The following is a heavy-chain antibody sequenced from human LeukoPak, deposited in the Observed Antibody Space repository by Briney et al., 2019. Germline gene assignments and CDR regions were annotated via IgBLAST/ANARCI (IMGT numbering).Heavy chain of an antibody. D-gene: IGHD5-18*01. Sequence: GGSLRLSCAASGFTFSNAWMSWVRQAPGKGLEWVGRIKSKTDGGTTDYAAPVKGRFTISRDDSKNTLYLQMNSLKTEDTAVYYCTTEGADSCGPFDYWGQGTLVTVSS. CDR1: GFTFSNAW. J-gene: IGHJ4*02. CDR2: IKSKTDGGTT. V-gene: IGHV3-15*01. CDR3: TTEGADSCGPFDY.